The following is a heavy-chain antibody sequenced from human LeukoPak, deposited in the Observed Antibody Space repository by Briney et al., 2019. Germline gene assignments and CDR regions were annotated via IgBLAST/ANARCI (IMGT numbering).Heavy chain of an antibody. Sequence: SETLSLTCTVSGGSISSSSYYWGWIRQPPGKGLEWIGSIYYSGSTYYNPSLKSRVTISVDTSKNQFSLKLSSVTAADTAVYYCARLDYDFWSGYGAFDIWGQGTMVTVSS. CDR2: IYYSGST. J-gene: IGHJ3*02. CDR1: GGSISSSSYY. CDR3: ARLDYDFWSGYGAFDI. V-gene: IGHV4-39*01. D-gene: IGHD3-3*01.